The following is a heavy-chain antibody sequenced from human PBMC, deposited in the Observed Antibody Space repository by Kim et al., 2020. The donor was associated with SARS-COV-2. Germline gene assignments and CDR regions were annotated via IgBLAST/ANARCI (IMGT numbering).Heavy chain of an antibody. Sequence: GGSLRLSCAASGFTFSSYAMHWVRQAPGKGLEWVAVISYDGSNKYYADSVKGRFTISRDNSKKTLYLQMNSLRAEDTAVYYCARGEDSNYVNPFDYWGQG. J-gene: IGHJ4*02. CDR1: GFTFSSYA. CDR2: ISYDGSNK. V-gene: IGHV3-30-3*01. CDR3: ARGEDSNYVNPFDY. D-gene: IGHD4-4*01.